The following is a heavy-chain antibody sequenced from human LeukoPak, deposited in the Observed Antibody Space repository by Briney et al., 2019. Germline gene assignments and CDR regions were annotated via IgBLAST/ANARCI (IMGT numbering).Heavy chain of an antibody. D-gene: IGHD3-10*01. CDR2: INPSGGST. Sequence: ASVKVSCKASGYTFTSYYMHWVRQAPGQGLEWMGIINPSGGSTSYAQKFQGRVTMTRDTSTSTVYMELSSLRSEDTAVYYCARGPRITMVRGGQWYYYMDVWGKGTTVTISS. CDR1: GYTFTSYY. CDR3: ARGPRITMVRGGQWYYYMDV. J-gene: IGHJ6*03. V-gene: IGHV1-46*01.